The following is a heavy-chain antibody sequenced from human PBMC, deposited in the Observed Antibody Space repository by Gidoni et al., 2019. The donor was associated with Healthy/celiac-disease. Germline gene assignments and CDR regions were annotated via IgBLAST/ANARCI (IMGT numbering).Heavy chain of an antibody. CDR1: GFTFSSYA. J-gene: IGHJ4*02. CDR3: AKDLTPYSSGWYFDD. CDR2: SSGSGGST. D-gene: IGHD6-19*01. V-gene: IGHV3-23*01. Sequence: EVQLLESGGGLVQPGVSLRLSCAASGFTFSSYAMSWVRQAPGKGLEWVSASSGSGGSTYYADSVKGRLTISRDNSKNTLYLQMNSLRAEDTAVYYCAKDLTPYSSGWYFDDWGQGTLVTVSS.